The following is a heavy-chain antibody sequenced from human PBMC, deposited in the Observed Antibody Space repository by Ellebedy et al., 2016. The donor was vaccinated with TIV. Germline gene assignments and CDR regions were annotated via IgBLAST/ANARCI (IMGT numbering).Heavy chain of an antibody. CDR1: GGSFSGYY. D-gene: IGHD4-17*01. CDR3: ARDMTTDWYFDL. Sequence: MPSETLSLTCAVYGGSFSGYYWSWIRQPPGKGLEWIGYIYYSGSTNYNPSLKSRVTISVDTSKNQFSLKLSSVTAADTAVYYCARDMTTDWYFDLWGRGTLVTVSS. CDR2: IYYSGST. J-gene: IGHJ2*01. V-gene: IGHV4-59*01.